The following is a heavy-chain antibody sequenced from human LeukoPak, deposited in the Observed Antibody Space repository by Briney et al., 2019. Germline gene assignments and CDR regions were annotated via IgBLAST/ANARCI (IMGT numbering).Heavy chain of an antibody. CDR1: GFIFSNHA. J-gene: IGHJ4*02. CDR2: ISRIGGST. CDR3: AKDFVGTGNFRGGDY. V-gene: IGHV3-23*01. D-gene: IGHD1-1*01. Sequence: PGGSLRLSCAASGFIFSNHALAWVRQAPGKGLEWVSGISRIGGSTHYADSVKGRFTISRDNSKNILYLQMNSLRAEDTALYYCAKDFVGTGNFRGGDYWGQGTLVTVSS.